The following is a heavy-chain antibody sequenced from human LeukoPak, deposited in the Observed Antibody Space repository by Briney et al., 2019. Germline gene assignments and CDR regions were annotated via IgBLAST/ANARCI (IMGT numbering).Heavy chain of an antibody. CDR2: INHSGST. V-gene: IGHV4-34*01. J-gene: IGHJ4*02. CDR1: GVSFSGYY. D-gene: IGHD3-22*01. Sequence: SETLSLTCAVYGVSFSGYYWSWIRQPPGKGLEWIGGINHSGSTNYNPSLKSRVTISVDTSMNQFSLKLSSVTAADTAVYYCARPGPTYYYDSSGYFGWGQGTLVTVSS. CDR3: ARPGPTYYYDSSGYFG.